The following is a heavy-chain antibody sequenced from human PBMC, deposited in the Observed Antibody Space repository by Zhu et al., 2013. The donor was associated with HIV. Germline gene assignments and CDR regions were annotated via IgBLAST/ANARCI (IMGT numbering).Heavy chain of an antibody. CDR2: ISAYNGNT. CDR3: ARVRITMVRGVIEYGMDV. CDR1: GYTFTSYG. D-gene: IGHD3-10*01. V-gene: IGHV1-18*01. Sequence: QVQLVQSGAEVKKPGASVKVSCKASGYTFTSYGISWVRQAPGQGLEWMGWISAYNGNTNYAQKLQGRVTMTTDTSTSTAYMELRSLRSDDTAVYYCARVRITMVRGVIEYGMDVWGQGTTVTVSS. J-gene: IGHJ6*02.